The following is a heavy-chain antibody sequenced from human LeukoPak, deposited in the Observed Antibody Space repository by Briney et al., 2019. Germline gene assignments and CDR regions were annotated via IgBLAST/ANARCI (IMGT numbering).Heavy chain of an antibody. CDR2: ISYDGSNK. Sequence: GGSLRLSCAASGFTFSSYAMYWVRQAPGKGLEWVAVISYDGSNKYYADSVKGRFTISRDNSKNTLYLQMNSLRAEDTAVYYCARRTRSWYYFDYWGQGTLVTVSS. J-gene: IGHJ4*02. V-gene: IGHV3-30*14. D-gene: IGHD6-13*01. CDR3: ARRTRSWYYFDY. CDR1: GFTFSSYA.